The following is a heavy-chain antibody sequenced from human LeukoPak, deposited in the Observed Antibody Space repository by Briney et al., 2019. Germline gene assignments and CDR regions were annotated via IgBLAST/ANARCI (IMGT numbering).Heavy chain of an antibody. V-gene: IGHV4-59*05. CDR2: IYYSGST. D-gene: IGHD6-13*01. CDR1: GFTVSSNY. CDR3: AREVAASSWSY. Sequence: PGGSLRLSCAASGFTVSSNYMSWVRQAPGKGLEWVGSIYYSGSTYYNPSLKSRVTISVDTSKKQFSLKLNSVTAADTAVYYCAREVAASSWSYWGQGTLVTVSS. J-gene: IGHJ4*02.